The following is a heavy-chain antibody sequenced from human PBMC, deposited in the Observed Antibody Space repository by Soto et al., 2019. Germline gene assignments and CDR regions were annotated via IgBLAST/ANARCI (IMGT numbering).Heavy chain of an antibody. CDR3: AKGGGGLAAPDYYFDY. D-gene: IGHD2-15*01. V-gene: IGHV3-30*18. J-gene: IGHJ4*02. Sequence: GGSLRLSCAASGFTFSSYGMHWVRQAPGKGLEWVAVISYDGSNKYYADSVKGRFTISRDNSKNTLYLQMNSLRAEDAAVYYCAKGGGGLAAPDYYFDYWGQGTLVTVS. CDR2: ISYDGSNK. CDR1: GFTFSSYG.